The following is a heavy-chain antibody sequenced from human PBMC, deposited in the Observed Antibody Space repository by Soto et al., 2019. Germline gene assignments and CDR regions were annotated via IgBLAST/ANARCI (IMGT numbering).Heavy chain of an antibody. CDR3: ARDYYGSGSPSGMDV. V-gene: IGHV3-48*02. CDR2: ISSSSSTI. J-gene: IGHJ6*02. D-gene: IGHD3-10*01. CDR1: GFTFSSYS. Sequence: EVQLVESGGGLVQPGGSLRLSCAASGFTFSSYSMNWVRQAPGKGLEWVSYISSSSSTIYYADSAKGRFTISRDNAKNSLYLQMNSLRDEDTAVYYCARDYYGSGSPSGMDVWGQGTTVTVSS.